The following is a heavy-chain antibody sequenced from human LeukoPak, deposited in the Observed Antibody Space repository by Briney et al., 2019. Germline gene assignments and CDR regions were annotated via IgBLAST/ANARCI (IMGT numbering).Heavy chain of an antibody. V-gene: IGHV3-21*01. D-gene: IGHD6-19*01. CDR1: GYTFSSYS. J-gene: IGHJ4*02. CDR2: ISSSSSYI. CDR3: ARRPSSGWPFDY. Sequence: GGSLRLSCAASGYTFSSYSMNWVRQAPGKGLEWVSSISSSSSYIYYADSVKGRFTISRDNAKNSLYLQMNSLRAEDTAVYYCARRPSSGWPFDYWGQGTLVTVSS.